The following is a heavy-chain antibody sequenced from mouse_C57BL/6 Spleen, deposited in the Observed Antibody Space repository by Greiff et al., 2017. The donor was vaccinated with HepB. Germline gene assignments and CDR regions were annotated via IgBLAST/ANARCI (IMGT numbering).Heavy chain of an antibody. CDR2: IRNKANGYTT. D-gene: IGHD2-2*01. Sequence: EVQLVESGGGLVQPGGSLSLSCAASGFTFTDYYMSWVRQPPGKALEWLGFIRNKANGYTTEYSASVKGRCTISRDNSQSILYLQMNALRAEDSATYYCARAFYYGYDVGFAYWGQGTLVTVSA. CDR1: GFTFTDYY. CDR3: ARAFYYGYDVGFAY. J-gene: IGHJ3*01. V-gene: IGHV7-3*01.